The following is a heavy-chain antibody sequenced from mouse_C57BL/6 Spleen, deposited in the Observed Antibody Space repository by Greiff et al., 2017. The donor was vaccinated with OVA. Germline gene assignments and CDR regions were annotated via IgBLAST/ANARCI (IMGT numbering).Heavy chain of an antibody. V-gene: IGHV1-26*01. CDR1: GYTFTDYY. Sequence: EVQLQQSGPELVKPGASVKISCKASGYTFTDYYMNWVKQSHGKSLEWIGDINPNNGGTSYNQKFKGKATLTVDKSSSTAYMELRSLTSEDSAVYYCARFIVATSYFDYWGQGTTLTVSS. CDR3: ARFIVATSYFDY. D-gene: IGHD1-1*01. CDR2: INPNNGGT. J-gene: IGHJ2*01.